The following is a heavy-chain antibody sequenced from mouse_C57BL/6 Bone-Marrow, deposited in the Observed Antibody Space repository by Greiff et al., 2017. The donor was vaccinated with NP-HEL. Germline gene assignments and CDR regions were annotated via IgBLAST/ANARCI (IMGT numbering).Heavy chain of an antibody. J-gene: IGHJ1*03. Sequence: VQLVESGAELARPGASVKLSCKASGYTFTSYGISWVKQRTGQGLEWIGEIYPRSGNTYYNEKFKGKATLTADKSSSTAYMELRSLTSEDSAVYFCARRIYDGYYNVWGTGTTVTVSS. CDR1: GYTFTSYG. CDR3: ARRIYDGYYNV. CDR2: IYPRSGNT. D-gene: IGHD2-3*01. V-gene: IGHV1-81*01.